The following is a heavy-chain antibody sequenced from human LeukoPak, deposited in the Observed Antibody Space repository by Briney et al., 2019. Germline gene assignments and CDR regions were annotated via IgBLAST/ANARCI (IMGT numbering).Heavy chain of an antibody. CDR2: ISGSGGST. CDR3: AKGSFTGESYYYYGMDV. V-gene: IGHV3-23*01. D-gene: IGHD7-27*01. CDR1: EFTFSSYA. J-gene: IGHJ6*02. Sequence: GGSLRLSCAASEFTFSSYAMSWVRQAPGKGLEWVSAISGSGGSTYYADSVKGRFTISRDNSKNTLYLQMNSLRAEDTAVYYCAKGSFTGESYYYYGMDVWGQGTTVTVSS.